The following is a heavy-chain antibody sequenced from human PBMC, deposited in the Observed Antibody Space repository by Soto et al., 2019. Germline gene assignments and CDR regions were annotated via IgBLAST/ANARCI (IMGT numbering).Heavy chain of an antibody. CDR2: INSDDTSS. Sequence: GGSLRLSCAASGLSVSNYWMHWVRHTPGKGLEWVSRINSDDTSSSYAASVKGRFTISRDNAKNTLSLQMNSLKTEDTGVYYCTTGPRLGSSRGADDTWGLGTLVTVSS. CDR3: TTGPRLGSSRGADDT. CDR1: GLSVSNYW. V-gene: IGHV3-74*01. J-gene: IGHJ5*02. D-gene: IGHD3-10*01.